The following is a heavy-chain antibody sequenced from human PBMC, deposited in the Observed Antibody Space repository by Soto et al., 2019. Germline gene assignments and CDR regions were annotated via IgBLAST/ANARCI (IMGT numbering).Heavy chain of an antibody. CDR3: ARNPFYGAIDC. J-gene: IGHJ4*02. D-gene: IGHD3-10*01. V-gene: IGHV3-7*01. CDR2: IKQDGSEK. Sequence: EVQLMESGGGLVQPGGSLRLSCAASGFNFGASWMAWVRQAPGKGLEWVADIKQDGSEKNYVDSVKGRVTISRDDAKISLYPKMNSLRAEVTAVYYRARNPFYGAIDCWGLGTLVTVSS. CDR1: GFNFGASW.